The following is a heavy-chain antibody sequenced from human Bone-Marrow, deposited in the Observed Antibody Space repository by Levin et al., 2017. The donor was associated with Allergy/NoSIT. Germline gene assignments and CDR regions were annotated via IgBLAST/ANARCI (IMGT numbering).Heavy chain of an antibody. V-gene: IGHV3-11*01. Sequence: PGGSLRLSCAASGFKFSDAYMSWIRQAPGKGLEWVSYYSSSDNATYYAASVKGRFTISRDNPKNALYLQMNSLRVEDTAIYYCVKMTTGKGETLGSFFGFDPWGQGTLVTVSS. CDR1: GFKFSDAY. J-gene: IGHJ5*02. CDR3: VKMTTGKGETLGSFFGFDP. CDR2: YSSSDNAT. D-gene: IGHD4-11*01.